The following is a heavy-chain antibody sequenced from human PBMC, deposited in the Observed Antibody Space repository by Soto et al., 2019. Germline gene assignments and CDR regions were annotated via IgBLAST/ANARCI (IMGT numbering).Heavy chain of an antibody. V-gene: IGHV3-7*01. J-gene: IGHJ4*02. CDR1: GFTFSSFY. CDR2: INQDGGEI. D-gene: IGHD4-4*01. CDR3: ARLRNDYTNFLDC. Sequence: EQLVESGGGLVQPGGSLRLSCAASGFTFSSFYMAWVRQAPGKGLEWVANINQDGGEIHYVDSVKGRFTISRDNAKNSLYLQMNSLRADDTAVFYCARLRNDYTNFLDCWGQGTLVTVSS.